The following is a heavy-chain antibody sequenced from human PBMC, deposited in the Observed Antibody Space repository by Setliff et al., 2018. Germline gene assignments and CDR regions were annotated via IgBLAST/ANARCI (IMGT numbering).Heavy chain of an antibody. J-gene: IGHJ4*02. CDR1: GFTFSSYA. CDR2: ISGSGGST. D-gene: IGHD5-12*01. CDR3: ARGVRGYSGYTKDY. V-gene: IGHV3-23*01. Sequence: GGSLRLSCAASGFTFSSYAMSWVRQAPGKGLEWVSAISGSGGSTYYADSVKGRFTISRDNSKNTLFLQMNSLRAEDTAVYYCARGVRGYSGYTKDYWGQGTLVTVSS.